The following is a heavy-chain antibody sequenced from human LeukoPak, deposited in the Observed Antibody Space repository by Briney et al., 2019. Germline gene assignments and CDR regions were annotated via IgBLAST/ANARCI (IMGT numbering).Heavy chain of an antibody. Sequence: GGSLRLSCAASGFTFSSYGMHWVRQAPGKGLEWVAVIWYDGSNKYYADSVKGRFTISRDNSKNTLYLQMNSLKTEDTAVYYCTTDIVATHDYWGQGTLVTVSS. V-gene: IGHV3-33*01. CDR1: GFTFSSYG. CDR2: IWYDGSNK. J-gene: IGHJ4*02. D-gene: IGHD5-12*01. CDR3: TTDIVATHDY.